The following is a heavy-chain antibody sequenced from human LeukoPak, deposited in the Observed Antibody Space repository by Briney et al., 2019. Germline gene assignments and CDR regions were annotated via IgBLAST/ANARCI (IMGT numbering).Heavy chain of an antibody. V-gene: IGHV3-30-3*01. J-gene: IGHJ3*02. CDR3: GRSSTLIVVDDALDM. CDR1: GFTLSNYA. D-gene: IGHD2-15*01. CDR2: VSFDETYK. Sequence: GGSLRLSCAASGFTLSNYAMHWVRQAPGRGLEWVAVVSFDETYKYYSDSVKGRFTISRDNSKSMVSMHMNSLTTEDTGVYYCGRSSTLIVVDDALDMWGQGTMVTVSS.